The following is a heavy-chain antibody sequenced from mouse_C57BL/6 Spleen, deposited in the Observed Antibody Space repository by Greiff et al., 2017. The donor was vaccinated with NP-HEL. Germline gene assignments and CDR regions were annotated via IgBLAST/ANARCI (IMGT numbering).Heavy chain of an antibody. J-gene: IGHJ2*01. Sequence: DVMLVESGGGLVKPGGSLKLSCAASGFTFSSYAMSWVRQTPEKRLEWVATISDGGSYTYYPDNVKGRFTISRDNAKNNLYLQMSHLKSEDTAMYYCARDRQLRYYFDYWGQGTTLTVSS. V-gene: IGHV5-4*01. D-gene: IGHD4-1*02. CDR2: ISDGGSYT. CDR1: GFTFSSYA. CDR3: ARDRQLRYYFDY.